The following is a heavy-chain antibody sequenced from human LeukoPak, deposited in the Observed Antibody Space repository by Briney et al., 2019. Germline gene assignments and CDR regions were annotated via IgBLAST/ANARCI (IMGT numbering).Heavy chain of an antibody. Sequence: GGSLRLSCEASGFSSGFTFSTYAMSWVRQAPGRGLEWVSAISGSGGYTYYADSVKGRFTISRDNFKNTLYLQMNSLRAEDTAVYYCAKSPVPVARGDWFDPWGQGTLVTVSS. CDR3: AKSPVPVARGDWFDP. D-gene: IGHD2-2*01. J-gene: IGHJ5*02. CDR2: ISGSGGYT. CDR1: GFSSGFTFSTYA. V-gene: IGHV3-23*01.